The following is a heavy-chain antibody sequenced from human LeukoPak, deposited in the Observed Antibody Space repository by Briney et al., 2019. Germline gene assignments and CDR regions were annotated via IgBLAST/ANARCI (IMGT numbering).Heavy chain of an antibody. CDR3: ARGLEEEVLDY. CDR1: GGSISSYY. V-gene: IGHV4-34*01. CDR2: INHSGST. Sequence: SETLFLTCTVSGGSISSYYWSWIRQPPGKGLEWIGEINHSGSTNYNPSLKSRVTISVDTSKNQFSLKLSSVTAADTAVYYCARGLEEEVLDYWGRGTLVTVSS. D-gene: IGHD3-10*01. J-gene: IGHJ4*02.